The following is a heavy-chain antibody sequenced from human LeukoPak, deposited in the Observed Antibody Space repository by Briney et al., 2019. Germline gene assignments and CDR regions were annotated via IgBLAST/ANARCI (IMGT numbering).Heavy chain of an antibody. J-gene: IGHJ4*02. CDR1: GASISSTSYY. Sequence: SETLSLTCTVSGASISSTSYYWGWIRQPPGKGLEWIGSTYYRGTTYYNPSLKSRVTISVDTSKNQFSLKLSSVTAADTAVYYCARDWNRYAYWGQGTLVTVSS. CDR3: ARDWNRYAY. V-gene: IGHV4-39*07. D-gene: IGHD1-1*01. CDR2: TYYRGTT.